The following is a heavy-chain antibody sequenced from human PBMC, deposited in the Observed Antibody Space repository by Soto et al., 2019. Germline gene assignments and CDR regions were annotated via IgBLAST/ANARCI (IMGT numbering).Heavy chain of an antibody. V-gene: IGHV3-21*01. D-gene: IGHD3-16*01. CDR3: GRSGPARFVRHSWVDT. J-gene: IGHJ5*01. CDR2: ITTSSAYI. CDR1: GFTFNTYD. Sequence: EVQLVESGGGLVKPGGSLRLSCAASGFTFNTYDMNWVRQAPGKGLEWVSSITTSSAYIYYADSLKGRFTICRDNAKNSLVLQMNSLGGEDSAVYYCGRSGPARFVRHSWVDTWGHGTLFTGSS.